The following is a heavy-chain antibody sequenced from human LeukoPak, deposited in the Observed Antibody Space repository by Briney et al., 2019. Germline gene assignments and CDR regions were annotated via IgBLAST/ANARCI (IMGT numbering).Heavy chain of an antibody. CDR3: ARGLYYYDSSNAFDI. CDR2: IYHSGST. J-gene: IGHJ3*02. D-gene: IGHD3-22*01. CDR1: GYSISSGYY. Sequence: SETLSLTCTVSGYSISSGYYWGWIRQPPGKGLEWIGSIYHSGSTYYNPSLKSRVTISVDTSKNQFSLKLSSVTAADTAVYYCARGLYYYDSSNAFDIWGQGTMVTVSS. V-gene: IGHV4-38-2*02.